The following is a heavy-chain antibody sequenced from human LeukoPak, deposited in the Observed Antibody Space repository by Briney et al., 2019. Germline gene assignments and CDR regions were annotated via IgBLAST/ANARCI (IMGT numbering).Heavy chain of an antibody. CDR3: ARHARPRSWYRSNDAYDF. J-gene: IGHJ3*01. CDR1: GYRFTSSW. D-gene: IGHD1-26*01. V-gene: IGHV5-51*01. CDR2: IYPDDSNI. Sequence: GEALQISCEASGYRFTSSWIGWVRQMPGKGLEWMGIIYPDDSNIRYSPSFQGQVTMSADKSINTAYLEWSSLKASDTAIYFCARHARPRSWYRSNDAYDFWGQGTVVTVSS.